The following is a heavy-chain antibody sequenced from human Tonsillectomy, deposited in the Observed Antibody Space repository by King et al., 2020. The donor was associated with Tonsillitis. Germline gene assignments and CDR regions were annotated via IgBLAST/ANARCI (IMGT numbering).Heavy chain of an antibody. Sequence: VQLVESGGGLVQPGGSLRFSCAASGFTVNGNYMSWVRQAPGKGLEWVSVIYSGGSTYYADSVKGRFTISRDNSKNTVYLQMNILRAEDTAVFYCAGGTEWDPPDYWGQGTLVTVSS. J-gene: IGHJ4*02. CDR2: IYSGGST. D-gene: IGHD1-26*01. CDR1: GFTVNGNY. CDR3: AGGTEWDPPDY. V-gene: IGHV3-66*01.